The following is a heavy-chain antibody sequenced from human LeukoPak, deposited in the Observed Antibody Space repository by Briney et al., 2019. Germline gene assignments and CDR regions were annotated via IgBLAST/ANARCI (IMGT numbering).Heavy chain of an antibody. CDR3: ARRLARGGWFDP. V-gene: IGHV4-59*08. CDR1: GGSFSGYY. D-gene: IGHD2-21*01. CDR2: IYYSGST. J-gene: IGHJ5*02. Sequence: SETLSLTCAVYGGSFSGYYCNWIRQPPGKGLEWIGYIYYSGSTNYNPSLKSRVTISVDTSKNQFSLKLGSVTAADTAVYYCARRLARGGWFDPWGQGTLVTVSS.